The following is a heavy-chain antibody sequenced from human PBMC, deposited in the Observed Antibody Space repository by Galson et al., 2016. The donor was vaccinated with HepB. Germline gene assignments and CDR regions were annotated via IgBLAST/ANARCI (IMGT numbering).Heavy chain of an antibody. Sequence: SLRLSCAASGFTFSTYGMHWVRQAPGKGLEWVAVISYDGDTKYHADSVKGRFTISRDNSKNTLYLQMHRLRFEDTAVYYCASDPRQGQRGYNYVLDYGVRATLVSVSA. J-gene: IGHJ4*01. CDR3: ASDPRQGQRGYNYVLDY. D-gene: IGHD5-18*01. V-gene: IGHV3-30*03. CDR2: ISYDGDTK. CDR1: GFTFSTYG.